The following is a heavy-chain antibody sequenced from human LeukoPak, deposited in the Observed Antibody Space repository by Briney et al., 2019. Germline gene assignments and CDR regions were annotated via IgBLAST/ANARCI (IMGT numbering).Heavy chain of an antibody. D-gene: IGHD3-10*01. J-gene: IGHJ4*02. V-gene: IGHV3-7*01. CDR1: GFTFSSYW. CDR3: AKGATLAKKKNPDITMVRGVIVNYFDY. CDR2: IKQDGSEK. Sequence: PGGSLRLSCAASGFTFSSYWMSWVRQAPGKGLEWVANIKQDGSEKYYVDSVKGRFTISRDNAKNSLYLQMNSLRAEDTAVYYCAKGATLAKKKNPDITMVRGVIVNYFDYWGQGTLVTVSS.